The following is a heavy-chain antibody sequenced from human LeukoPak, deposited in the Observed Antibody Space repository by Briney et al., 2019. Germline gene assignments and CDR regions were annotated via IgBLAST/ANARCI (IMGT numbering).Heavy chain of an antibody. J-gene: IGHJ4*02. D-gene: IGHD6-13*01. V-gene: IGHV3-33*01. CDR2: IWYDGSNK. CDR1: GFNFFTYG. Sequence: GGSLRLSCAASGFNFFTYGMHWVRQAPGKGLEWVAVIWYDGSNKYYADSVKGRFTISRDNSKSTLSLQMNSLRAEDTAVYYCARGTLKAAATDFDYWGQGTLVTVSS. CDR3: ARGTLKAAATDFDY.